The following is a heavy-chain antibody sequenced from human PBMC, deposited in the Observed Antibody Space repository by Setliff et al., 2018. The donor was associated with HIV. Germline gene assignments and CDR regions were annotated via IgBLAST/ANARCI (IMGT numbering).Heavy chain of an antibody. Sequence: GSLRLSCLASGFTFGDYALDWVRQTPGKGLEWVGFIRTKGYGATTEYAAPVKGRFTVSRDDSKRTVYLQMNSLKTEDTAVYYCARALGGNYYDYSGYPLDYWGQGTLVTVSS. CDR3: ARALGGNYYDYSGYPLDY. CDR1: GFTFGDYA. J-gene: IGHJ4*02. D-gene: IGHD3-22*01. V-gene: IGHV3-49*04. CDR2: IRTKGYGATT.